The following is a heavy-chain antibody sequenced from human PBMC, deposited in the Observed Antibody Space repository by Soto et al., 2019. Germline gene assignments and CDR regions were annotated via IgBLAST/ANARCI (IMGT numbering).Heavy chain of an antibody. CDR2: ISHTGST. D-gene: IGHD1-1*01. V-gene: IGHV4-31*03. Sequence: SETLSLTCSVSGGSIGSGGYYWSWILQHPGKGLELIGYISHTGSTYYNPSLTSRVTISVDTSRNQFSLDLNSVTVADTAVYYCARDQLGGYVDYWGQGTLVTVS. CDR3: ARDQLGGYVDY. J-gene: IGHJ4*02. CDR1: GGSIGSGGYY.